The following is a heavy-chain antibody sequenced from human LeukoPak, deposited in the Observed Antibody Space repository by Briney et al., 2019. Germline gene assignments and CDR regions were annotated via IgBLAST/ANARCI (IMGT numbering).Heavy chain of an antibody. V-gene: IGHV1-69*04. CDR1: GGTFSSYA. Sequence: SVKVSCKASGGTFSSYAISWVRQAPGQGLDWMGMIIPIFGIANYAQKFQSRVTITADKSTSTAYMELSSLRSEDTAVYYCARDLGLGYSSGWYYFDYWGQGTLVTVSS. CDR3: ARDLGLGYSSGWYYFDY. J-gene: IGHJ4*02. CDR2: IIPIFGIA. D-gene: IGHD6-19*01.